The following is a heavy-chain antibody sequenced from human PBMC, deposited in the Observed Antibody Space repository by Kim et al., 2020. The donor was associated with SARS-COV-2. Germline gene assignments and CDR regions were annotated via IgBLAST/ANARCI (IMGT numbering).Heavy chain of an antibody. CDR3: ARASGYSSGWYKGILRY. CDR1: GGSFSGYY. D-gene: IGHD6-19*01. J-gene: IGHJ4*01. CDR2: INHSGST. V-gene: IGHV4-34*01. Sequence: SETLSHTCAVYGGSFSGYYWSWIRQPPGKGLEWIGEINHSGSTNYNPSLKSRVTISVDTSKNQFSLKLSSVTAADTAVYYCARASGYSSGWYKGILRYWG.